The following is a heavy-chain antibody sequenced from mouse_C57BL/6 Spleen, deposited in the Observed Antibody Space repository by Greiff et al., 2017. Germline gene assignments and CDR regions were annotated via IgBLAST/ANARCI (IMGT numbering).Heavy chain of an antibody. CDR2: IDPSDSET. D-gene: IGHD3-2*02. CDR1: GYTFTSYW. Sequence: QVQLKQPGAELVRPGSSVKLSCKASGYTFTSYWMHWVKQRPIQGLEWIGNIDPSDSETHYNQKFKDKATLTVDKSSSTAYLQLSSLTSEDSAVYYCARSSIRRDSSGYYYAMDYWGQGTSVTVSS. CDR3: ARSSIRRDSSGYYYAMDY. V-gene: IGHV1-52*01. J-gene: IGHJ4*01.